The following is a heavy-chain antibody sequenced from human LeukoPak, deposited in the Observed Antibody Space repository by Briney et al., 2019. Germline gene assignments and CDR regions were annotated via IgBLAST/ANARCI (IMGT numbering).Heavy chain of an antibody. CDR1: GGSFSGYY. Sequence: SETLSLTCAVYGGSFSGYYWSWIRQPPGKGLEWIGEINHSGSTNYNPSLKSRVTISVDTSKNQFSLKLSSVTAADTAVYYCARSAALDCSSTSCYGYFDCWGQGTLVTVSS. CDR2: INHSGST. CDR3: ARSAALDCSSTSCYGYFDC. J-gene: IGHJ4*02. V-gene: IGHV4-34*01. D-gene: IGHD2-2*01.